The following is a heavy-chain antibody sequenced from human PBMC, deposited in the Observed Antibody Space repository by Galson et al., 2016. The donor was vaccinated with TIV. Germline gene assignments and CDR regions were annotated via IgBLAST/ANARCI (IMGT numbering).Heavy chain of an antibody. CDR3: ASVPWFHGFSLDN. J-gene: IGHJ4*02. CDR1: GDSLSDLS. D-gene: IGHD3-9*01. Sequence: SVKVSCKVSGDSLSDLSMHWLRQPPAKGLEWMAGFDPEHHNKIYEQKLKGRVTLTDDTSTDPVSLELSSLSFEDTAVYYCASVPWFHGFSLDNWGQGTLVIVSS. CDR2: FDPEHHNK. V-gene: IGHV1-24*01.